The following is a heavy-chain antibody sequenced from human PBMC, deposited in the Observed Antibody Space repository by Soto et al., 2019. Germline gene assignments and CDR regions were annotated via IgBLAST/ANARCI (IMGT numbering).Heavy chain of an antibody. D-gene: IGHD4-17*01. V-gene: IGHV1-18*04. Sequence: QVQVMQSGAEVKKPGDSVKVSCKTSGYIFSDYGINWVRQAPGQGIEWMGWISGYSGNANLAQKFTVRVTMTTDKSTRTAYMELRRLRSDDTAVYYCAKRTSGTTWGESDYWGQGTLVTVSS. CDR2: ISGYSGNA. J-gene: IGHJ4*02. CDR3: AKRTSGTTWGESDY. CDR1: GYIFSDYG.